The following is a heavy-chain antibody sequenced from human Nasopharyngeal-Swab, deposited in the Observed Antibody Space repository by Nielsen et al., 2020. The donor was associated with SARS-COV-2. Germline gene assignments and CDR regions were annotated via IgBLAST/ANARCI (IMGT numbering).Heavy chain of an antibody. CDR3: ARDNGYCSGDACYLGGWLDP. D-gene: IGHD2-15*01. V-gene: IGHV3-30*03. CDR2: IAHDASNE. Sequence: GGSLRLSCAASGFTFSSFGMHWVRQAPGKGLEWVAFIAHDASNEYYGDSVKGRFSISRDSSKNTLYLQMNSLRAEDTAVYYCARDNGYCSGDACYLGGWLDPWGQGTLVTVSS. CDR1: GFTFSSFG. J-gene: IGHJ5*02.